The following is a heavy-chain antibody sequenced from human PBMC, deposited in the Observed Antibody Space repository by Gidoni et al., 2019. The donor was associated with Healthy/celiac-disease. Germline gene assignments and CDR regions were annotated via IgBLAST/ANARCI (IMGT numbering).Heavy chain of an antibody. CDR3: VGRGAFDI. J-gene: IGHJ3*02. CDR2: ISYDGSNK. CDR1: GFTFSSYG. Sequence: QVQLVESGGGVVQPGRSLSLSCAASGFTFSSYGMHWVRQAPGKGLEWVAVISYDGSNKYYADSVKGRFTISRDNSKNTLYLQMNSLRAEDTAVYYCVGRGAFDIWGQGTMVTVSS. D-gene: IGHD3-16*01. V-gene: IGHV3-30*03.